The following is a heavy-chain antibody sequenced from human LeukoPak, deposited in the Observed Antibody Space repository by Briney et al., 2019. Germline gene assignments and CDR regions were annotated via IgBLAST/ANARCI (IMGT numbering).Heavy chain of an antibody. J-gene: IGHJ5*02. CDR1: GDSISNGHY. Sequence: SETLSLTCTVSGDSISNGHYWGWIRQPPGKGLDWIGSIYHSGTTYYNPSLKSRVTLSVDKSKSQFSLRLTSVTAADTAVYYCARGPRGSPGLRWFDHWGQGILVSVSS. V-gene: IGHV4-38-2*02. D-gene: IGHD2-8*02. CDR3: ARGPRGSPGLRWFDH. CDR2: IYHSGTT.